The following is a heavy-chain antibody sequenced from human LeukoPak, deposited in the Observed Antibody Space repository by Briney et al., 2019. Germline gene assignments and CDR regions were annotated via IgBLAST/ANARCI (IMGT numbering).Heavy chain of an antibody. J-gene: IGHJ4*02. CDR1: GGSISSYY. CDR3: ARHGGGNLAVDY. CDR2: IYTSGST. Sequence: SETLSLTCTVAGGSISSYYWSWIRQPSGKGLEWIGYIYTSGSTNYNPSLKSRVTMSVDMSKNQISLKVRSVTAAETAVYYCARHGGGNLAVDYWGQGTLVTVSS. V-gene: IGHV4-4*09. D-gene: IGHD4-23*01.